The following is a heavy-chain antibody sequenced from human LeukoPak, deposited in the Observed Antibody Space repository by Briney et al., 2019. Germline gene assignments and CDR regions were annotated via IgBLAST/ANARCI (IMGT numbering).Heavy chain of an antibody. Sequence: GGSLRLSCVASGFTFSSSKMTWVRQAPGKGLEWVSYISSGGGTIYYADSVKGRFTISRDNAKNSLYLQMNSLRAEDTAVYYCARPARADAFDIWGQGTMVTVSS. CDR3: ARPARADAFDI. CDR1: GFTFSSSK. J-gene: IGHJ3*02. V-gene: IGHV3-48*03. D-gene: IGHD2-2*01. CDR2: ISSGGGTI.